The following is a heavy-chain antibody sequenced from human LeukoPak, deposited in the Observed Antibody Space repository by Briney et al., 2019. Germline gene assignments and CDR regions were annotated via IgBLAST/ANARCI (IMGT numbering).Heavy chain of an antibody. CDR1: GFTFDNYA. CDR2: LSWNSGYI. CDR3: AKVRGSYSSGYFFDY. V-gene: IGHV3-9*01. Sequence: GGSLRLSCAASGFTFDNYAMHWVRQAPGKGLEWLSILSWNSGYIGYADSVKGRFTISRDNAKKSLDLQMNSLRAEDTAFYYCAKVRGSYSSGYFFDYWGQGTLVTVSS. J-gene: IGHJ4*02. D-gene: IGHD6-19*01.